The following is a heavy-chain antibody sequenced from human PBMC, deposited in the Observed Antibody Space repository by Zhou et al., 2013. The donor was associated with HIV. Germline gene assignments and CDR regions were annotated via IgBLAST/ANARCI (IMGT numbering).Heavy chain of an antibody. Sequence: QVQLVQSGAEVKKPGASVKVSCKASGYTFTSYGISWVRQAPGQGLEWMGWISAYNGNTNYAQKLQGRVTMTTDTSTSTAYMELRSLRSDDTAVYYCARDLGVFTMIVVVSAPYYYYGMDVWGQGTTVTVSS. V-gene: IGHV1-18*01. J-gene: IGHJ6*02. CDR3: ARDLGVFTMIVVVSAPYYYYGMDV. CDR2: ISAYNGNT. CDR1: GYTFTSYG. D-gene: IGHD3-22*01.